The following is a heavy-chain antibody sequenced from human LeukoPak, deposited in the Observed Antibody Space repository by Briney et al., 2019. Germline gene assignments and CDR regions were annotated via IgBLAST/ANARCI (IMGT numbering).Heavy chain of an antibody. Sequence: GESLQISCKTSGYSFTTYWIGWVRQMPGEAWKWMGIIYPGDSDTRYSPSFQGQVTISADKSISTAYLQWSSLKASDTAMYYCARREHLWSNFDYWGQGTLVTVSS. CDR1: GYSFTTYW. J-gene: IGHJ4*02. CDR3: ARREHLWSNFDY. D-gene: IGHD5-18*01. CDR2: IYPGDSDT. V-gene: IGHV5-51*01.